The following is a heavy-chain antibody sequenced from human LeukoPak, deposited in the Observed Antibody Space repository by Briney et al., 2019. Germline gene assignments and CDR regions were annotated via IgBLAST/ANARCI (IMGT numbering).Heavy chain of an antibody. CDR2: ISYDGSNK. D-gene: IGHD5-12*01. J-gene: IGHJ6*02. Sequence: PGGSLRLSCAASGFTFSSYGMHWVRQAPGKGLEWVAVISYDGSNKYYADSVKGRFTISRDNSKNTLYLQMNSLRAEDTAVYYCAKNYVDIVPPYYYYYYGMDVWGQGTTVTVSS. V-gene: IGHV3-30*18. CDR3: AKNYVDIVPPYYYYYYGMDV. CDR1: GFTFSSYG.